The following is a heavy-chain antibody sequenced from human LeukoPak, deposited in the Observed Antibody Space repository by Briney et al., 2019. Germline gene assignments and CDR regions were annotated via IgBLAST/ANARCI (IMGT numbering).Heavy chain of an antibody. V-gene: IGHV4-4*07. Sequence: SETLSLTCSVSGSSFNTYYWSWIRQPAGKALEWIGRIHTSGSADYSPSLQSRVTISVDTSKNQFSLKLSSVTAADTAVYYCARGRIKYYYGSGSYFPYYYYYMDVWGKGTTVTVSS. D-gene: IGHD3-10*01. J-gene: IGHJ6*03. CDR1: GSSFNTYY. CDR2: IHTSGSA. CDR3: ARGRIKYYYGSGSYFPYYYYYMDV.